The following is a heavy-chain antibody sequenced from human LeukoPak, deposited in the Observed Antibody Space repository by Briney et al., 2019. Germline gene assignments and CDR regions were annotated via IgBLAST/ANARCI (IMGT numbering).Heavy chain of an antibody. J-gene: IGHJ5*02. CDR1: GGSISSSSYY. V-gene: IGHV4-39*07. CDR2: IYYSGST. Sequence: SSETLSLTCTVSGGSISSSSYYWGWIRQPPGKGLEWIGSIYYSGSTYYNPSLKSRVTISVDTSKNQFSLKLSSVTAADTAVYCCARDRYSSSWYWFDPWGQGTLVTVSS. CDR3: ARDRYSSSWYWFDP. D-gene: IGHD6-13*01.